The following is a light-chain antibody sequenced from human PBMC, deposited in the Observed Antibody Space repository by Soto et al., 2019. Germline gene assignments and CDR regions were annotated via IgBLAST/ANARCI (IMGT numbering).Light chain of an antibody. Sequence: QSVLTQPPSASGTPGQMVTISCSGSSSNIGSNTVNWYQQLPGMAPKLLIYNNSQRPSGVPDRFSGPKSGTSASLAISGLQSEDEADYYCAAWDDSLRGLEFGGGTKLTVL. J-gene: IGLJ2*01. CDR3: AAWDDSLRGLE. CDR2: NNS. V-gene: IGLV1-44*01. CDR1: SSNIGSNT.